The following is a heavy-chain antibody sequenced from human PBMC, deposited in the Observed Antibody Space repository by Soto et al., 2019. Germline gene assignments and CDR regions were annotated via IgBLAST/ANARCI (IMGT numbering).Heavy chain of an antibody. D-gene: IGHD3-9*01. V-gene: IGHV3-23*01. CDR2: ISGSDGST. Sequence: EVQLLESGGCLVQPGGSLRLSCAASGFTFSSYAMSWVRQAPGKGLEWVSAISGSDGSTYYADSVKGRFTISRDNSKNTLYLQMNSLRAEDTAVYYCAKDLHYDILTGYYNDYWGQGTLVTVSS. CDR1: GFTFSSYA. CDR3: AKDLHYDILTGYYNDY. J-gene: IGHJ4*02.